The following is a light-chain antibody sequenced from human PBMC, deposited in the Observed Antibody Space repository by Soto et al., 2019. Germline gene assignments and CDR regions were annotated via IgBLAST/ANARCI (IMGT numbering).Light chain of an antibody. CDR3: SSYTNIRTVV. Sequence: QSVLTQPASMSGSPGQSITISCTGTSSDVGSYNYVSWYQRHPGKAPKLMIYEVSNRPSGVSNRFSGSKSGNTASLTISGLQSEDEGDYYCSSYTNIRTVVFGGGTQLTVL. V-gene: IGLV2-14*01. CDR2: EVS. CDR1: SSDVGSYNY. J-gene: IGLJ2*01.